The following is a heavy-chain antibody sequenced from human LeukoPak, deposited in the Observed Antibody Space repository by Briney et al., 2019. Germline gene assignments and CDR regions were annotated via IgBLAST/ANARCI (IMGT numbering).Heavy chain of an antibody. CDR1: GFTFSVHG. CDR3: ARDWNDGCLDY. D-gene: IGHD1-1*01. J-gene: IGHJ4*02. CDR2: IWFDGSSK. Sequence: PGRSLRLSCAASGFTFSVHGMHWVRQAPGKGLEWVALIWFDGSSKYYADSVKGRFTISRDNSQNTLYLQMNSLRAEDTAVYYCARDWNDGCLDYWGQGTLVTVSS. V-gene: IGHV3-33*01.